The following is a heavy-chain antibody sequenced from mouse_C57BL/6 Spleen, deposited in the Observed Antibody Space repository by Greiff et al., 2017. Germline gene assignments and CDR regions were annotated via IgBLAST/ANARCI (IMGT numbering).Heavy chain of an antibody. D-gene: IGHD1-1*01. Sequence: EVKLVESGGGLVKPGGSLKLSCAASGFTFSDYGMHWVRQAPEKGLEWVAYISSGSSTIYYADTVKGRFTISRDNAKNTLFLQMTSLRSEDTAMYYCAAFYYYGSSFFDYWGQGTTLTVSS. CDR2: ISSGSSTI. CDR3: AAFYYYGSSFFDY. J-gene: IGHJ2*01. V-gene: IGHV5-17*01. CDR1: GFTFSDYG.